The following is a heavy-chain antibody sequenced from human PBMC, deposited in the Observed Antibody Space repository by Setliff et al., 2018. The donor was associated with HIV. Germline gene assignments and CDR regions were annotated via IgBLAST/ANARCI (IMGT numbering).Heavy chain of an antibody. CDR1: GGSFSGYY. CDR3: NIYYYYYMDV. J-gene: IGHJ6*03. CDR2: INHSGST. Sequence: ETLSLTCAVCGGSFSGYYWSWIRQPPGKGLEWIGEINHSGSTNYNPSLKSRVTISVDTSKNQFSLKLSSVTAADTAVYYCNIYYYYYMDVWGKGTTVTVSS. V-gene: IGHV4-34*01.